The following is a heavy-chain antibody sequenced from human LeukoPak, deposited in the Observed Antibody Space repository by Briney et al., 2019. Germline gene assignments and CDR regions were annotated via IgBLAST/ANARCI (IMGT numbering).Heavy chain of an antibody. CDR1: GYPFTSYD. CDR3: ARGRTSAGGYSGHDWGDWFDP. CDR2: MNPNSGHT. V-gene: IGHV1-8*03. Sequence: ASVKVSCKASGYPFTSYDINWVRQATGQGLQWMGWMNPNSGHTAYAQKFQGRVTITRNTSISTAYMDLSSLRSEDSAVYYCARGRTSAGGYSGHDWGDWFDPWGQGTLVTVSS. D-gene: IGHD5-12*01. J-gene: IGHJ5*02.